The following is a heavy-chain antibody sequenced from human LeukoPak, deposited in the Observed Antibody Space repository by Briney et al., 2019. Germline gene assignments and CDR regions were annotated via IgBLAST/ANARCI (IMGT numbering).Heavy chain of an antibody. CDR1: EFTFSNYG. Sequence: GGSLRLSCAASEFTFSNYGMHWVRQAPGKGLEWVTFVRSDGNDKYYADSVKGRFTIPRDNSKNTLYLQMNSLRPEDTAIYYCATAGLDYWGQGSLVTVSS. CDR2: VRSDGNDK. V-gene: IGHV3-30*02. J-gene: IGHJ4*02. D-gene: IGHD2-21*02. CDR3: ATAGLDY.